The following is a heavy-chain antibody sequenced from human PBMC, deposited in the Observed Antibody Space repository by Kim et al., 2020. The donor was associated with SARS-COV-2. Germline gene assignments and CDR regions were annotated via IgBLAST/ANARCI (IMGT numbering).Heavy chain of an antibody. CDR2: ISSNGGST. J-gene: IGHJ6*02. D-gene: IGHD3-10*01. Sequence: GGSLRLSCSASGFTFSSYAMHWVRQAPGKGLEYVSAISSNGGSTYYADSVKGRFTISRDNSKNTLYLQMSSLRAEDTAVYYCVKDSGSGSYSYYYYGMDVWGQGTTVTVSS. CDR1: GFTFSSYA. CDR3: VKDSGSGSYSYYYYGMDV. V-gene: IGHV3-64D*09.